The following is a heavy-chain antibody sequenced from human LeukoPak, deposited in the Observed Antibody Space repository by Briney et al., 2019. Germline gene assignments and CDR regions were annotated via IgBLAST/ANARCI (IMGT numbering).Heavy chain of an antibody. CDR3: ARRISVAGMGVTD. J-gene: IGHJ4*02. V-gene: IGHV4-61*08. CDR2: IYYSGST. Sequence: SETLSLTCTVSGGSISSGGYYWSWIRQPPGKGLEWIGYIYYSGSTNYNPSLKSRVTISVDTSKNQFSLKLSSVTAADTAVYYCARRISVAGMGVTDWGQGTLVTVSS. D-gene: IGHD6-19*01. CDR1: GGSISSGGYY.